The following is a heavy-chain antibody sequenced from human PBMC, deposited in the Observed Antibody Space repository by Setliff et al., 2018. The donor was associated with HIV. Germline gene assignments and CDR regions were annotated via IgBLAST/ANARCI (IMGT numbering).Heavy chain of an antibody. V-gene: IGHV1-18*01. Sequence: ASVKVSCKASGYTFVRYGLNWVRQAPGQGLEWMGWISPYNDITNYARKFQGRVTITTDTSTKTSSMELRSLRSDDTAVYYCARGWIYYDLKGNSRYWRYLDQWGQGTLVTVSS. CDR2: ISPYNDIT. CDR1: GYTFVRYG. D-gene: IGHD3-16*01. CDR3: ARGWIYYDLKGNSRYWRYLDQ. J-gene: IGHJ4*02.